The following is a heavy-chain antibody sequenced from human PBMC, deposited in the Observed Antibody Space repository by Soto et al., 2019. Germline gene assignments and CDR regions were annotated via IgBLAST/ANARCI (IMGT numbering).Heavy chain of an antibody. J-gene: IGHJ4*02. Sequence: SETLSLTCTVSGGSVSSGSYYWSWIRQPPGKGLEWIGYIYYSGSTNYNPSLKSRVTISVDTSKNQFSLKLSSVTAADTAVYYCAGTILTGYYTFDYWGQGTLVTVSS. CDR1: GGSVSSGSYY. CDR2: IYYSGST. D-gene: IGHD3-9*01. CDR3: AGTILTGYYTFDY. V-gene: IGHV4-61*01.